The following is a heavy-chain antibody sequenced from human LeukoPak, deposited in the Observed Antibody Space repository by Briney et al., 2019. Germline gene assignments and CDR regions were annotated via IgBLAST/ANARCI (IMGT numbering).Heavy chain of an antibody. Sequence: GESLKISCKGSGYSFTSYCIGWVRQMPGKGLEWMGIIYPGDSDTRYSPSFQGQVTISADKYISTAYLQWSSLKASDTAMYYCARRVYSATLVSPFDYWGQGTMVTVSS. D-gene: IGHD5-18*01. CDR3: ARRVYSATLVSPFDY. CDR2: IYPGDSDT. V-gene: IGHV5-51*01. CDR1: GYSFTSYC. J-gene: IGHJ4*02.